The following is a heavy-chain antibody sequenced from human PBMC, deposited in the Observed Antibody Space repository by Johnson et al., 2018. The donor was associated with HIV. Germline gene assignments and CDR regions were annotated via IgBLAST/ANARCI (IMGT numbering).Heavy chain of an antibody. Sequence: VQLVESGGGLIQPGGSLRLSCAASGFTFSNICMNWVRQAPGKGLEWLAVTYSDGDTYYSDSVKGRLTTSRDNAKNKMYLQMNSLRSEDTAVYYCARGGLTAFDIWGQGTMVTVSA. CDR2: TYSDGDT. D-gene: IGHD3-16*01. V-gene: IGHV3-53*01. CDR3: ARGGLTAFDI. J-gene: IGHJ3*02. CDR1: GFTFSNIC.